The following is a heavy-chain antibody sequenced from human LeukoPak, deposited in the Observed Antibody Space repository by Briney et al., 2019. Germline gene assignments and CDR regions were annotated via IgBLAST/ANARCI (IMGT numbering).Heavy chain of an antibody. CDR3: AKVGVATPNSYYYYMDV. Sequence: GGSLRLSCAASGFTLSSYAMSWVRQAPGKGLEWVSAISGSGGSTYYADSVKGRFTISRDNSKNTLYLQMNSLRAEDTAVYYCAKVGVATPNSYYYYMDVWGKGTTVTISS. D-gene: IGHD5-12*01. CDR1: GFTLSSYA. CDR2: ISGSGGST. V-gene: IGHV3-23*01. J-gene: IGHJ6*03.